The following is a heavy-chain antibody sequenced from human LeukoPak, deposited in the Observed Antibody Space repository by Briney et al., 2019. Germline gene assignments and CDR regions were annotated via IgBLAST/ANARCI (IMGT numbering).Heavy chain of an antibody. CDR3: ARGKSRGSHIDY. CDR1: GGSISSSNW. J-gene: IGHJ4*02. CDR2: IYHSGST. Sequence: PSETLSLTCAVSGGSISSSNWWSWVRQPPGKGLEWIGEIYHSGSTNYNPSLKSRVTILEDKSKNQFSLKVRSVTAADTAVYFCARGKSRGSHIDYWGQGTLVTVSS. V-gene: IGHV4-4*02. D-gene: IGHD1-26*01.